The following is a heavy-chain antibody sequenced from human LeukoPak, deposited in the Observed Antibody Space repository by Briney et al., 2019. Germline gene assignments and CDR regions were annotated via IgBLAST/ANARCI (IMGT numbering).Heavy chain of an antibody. CDR3: ARDPPVVTADYYYYGMDV. J-gene: IGHJ6*04. CDR2: ISSSGSTI. D-gene: IGHD2-21*02. Sequence: GGSLRLSCAASGFTFSSYEMNWVRQAPGKGLEWVSYISSSGSTIYYADSVKGRFTISRDNAKNSLYLQMNSLRAEDTAVYYCARDPPVVTADYYYYGMDVWGKGTTVTVSS. CDR1: GFTFSSYE. V-gene: IGHV3-48*03.